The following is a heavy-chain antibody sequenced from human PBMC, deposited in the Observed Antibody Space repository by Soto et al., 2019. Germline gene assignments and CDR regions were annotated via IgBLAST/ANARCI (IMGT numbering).Heavy chain of an antibody. CDR3: ARDMTRTVVPYFDF. D-gene: IGHD1-7*01. CDR2: VYHTGNT. Sequence: WTWIRHSPGKGLEWIGYVYHTGNTYYNPSLRSRVTISLDTSKNQVSLRLRSVTAADTAVYYCARDMTRTVVPYFDFWGQGTLVTVSS. V-gene: IGHV4-59*01. J-gene: IGHJ4*02.